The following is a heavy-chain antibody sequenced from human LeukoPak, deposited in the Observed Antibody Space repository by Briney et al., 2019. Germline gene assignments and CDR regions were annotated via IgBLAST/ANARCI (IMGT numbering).Heavy chain of an antibody. CDR1: GGSISSYY. J-gene: IGHJ6*03. Sequence: SETLSLTCTVSGGSISSYYWSWIRQPPGKGLEWIGYIYYSGSTYYNPSLKSRVTISVDTSKNQFSLKLSSVTAADTAVYYCATNEGWFGENYMDVWGKGTTVTVSS. D-gene: IGHD3-10*01. CDR3: ATNEGWFGENYMDV. CDR2: IYYSGST. V-gene: IGHV4-59*12.